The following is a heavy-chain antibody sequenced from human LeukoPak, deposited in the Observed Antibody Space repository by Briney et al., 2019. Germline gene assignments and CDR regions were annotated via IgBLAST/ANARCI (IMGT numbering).Heavy chain of an antibody. Sequence: PGGSLRLSCAASGFTFSSYAMSWVRQAPGKGLEWVSAISGSGGSTYYADSVKGRFTISRDNAKNSLYLQMNSLRAEDTALYYCAKDFVFSGGDAFDIWGQGTMVTVSS. V-gene: IGHV3-23*01. CDR1: GFTFSSYA. CDR3: AKDFVFSGGDAFDI. D-gene: IGHD2-15*01. CDR2: ISGSGGST. J-gene: IGHJ3*02.